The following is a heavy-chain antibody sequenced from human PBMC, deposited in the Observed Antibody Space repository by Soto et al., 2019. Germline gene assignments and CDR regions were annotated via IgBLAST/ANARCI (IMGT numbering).Heavy chain of an antibody. CDR2: VIPILGQA. V-gene: IGHV1-69*01. CDR1: GGIFSSYA. CDR3: ARVGGVGAPPGADY. J-gene: IGHJ4*02. D-gene: IGHD1-26*01. Sequence: QVQLVQSGAEVKKPGSSVKVSCKASGGIFSSYAISWLRQAPGQGLEWMGAVIPILGQAYYAQNLQDRVTITAGESTRTTHMELGSLGSGDTAVYFCARVGGVGAPPGADYWGQGTLVTVSS.